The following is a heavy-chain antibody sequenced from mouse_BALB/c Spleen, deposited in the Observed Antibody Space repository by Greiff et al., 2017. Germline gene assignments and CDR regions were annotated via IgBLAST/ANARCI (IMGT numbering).Heavy chain of an antibody. CDR2: IYPGNVNT. J-gene: IGHJ1*01. CDR1: GFNIKDYY. CDR3: ARGGYDYDVWYFDV. V-gene: IGHV1S56*01. Sequence: VQLQQSGAELVRSGASVKLSCTASGFNIKDYYIHWVKQRPGQGLEWIGWIYPGNVNTKYNEKFKGKATLTADKSSSTAYMQLSSLTSEDSAVYFCARGGYDYDVWYFDVWGAGTTVTVSS. D-gene: IGHD2-4*01.